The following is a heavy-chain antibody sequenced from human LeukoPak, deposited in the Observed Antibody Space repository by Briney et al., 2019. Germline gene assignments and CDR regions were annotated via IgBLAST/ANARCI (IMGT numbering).Heavy chain of an antibody. V-gene: IGHV1-69*05. D-gene: IGHD3-22*01. CDR2: IIPIFGTA. CDR1: GGTFSSYA. Sequence: GASVKVSCKASGGTFSSYAISWVRQAPGQGLAWMGGIIPIFGTANYAQKFQGRVTNTTDESTSTAYMELSSLRSEDTAVYYCARAPLQYDSSGYPPWFDPWGQGTLVTVSS. CDR3: ARAPLQYDSSGYPPWFDP. J-gene: IGHJ5*02.